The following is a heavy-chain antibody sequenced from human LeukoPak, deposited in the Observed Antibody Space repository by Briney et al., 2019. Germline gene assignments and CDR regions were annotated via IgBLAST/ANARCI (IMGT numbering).Heavy chain of an antibody. V-gene: IGHV1-58*02. CDR2: IVVGSGNT. D-gene: IGHD5-12*01. Sequence: SVKVSCKASGFTFTSSAMQWVRQARGQRLEWIGWIVVGSGNTNYAQKFQERVTITRDMSTSTAYMELSSLRSEDTAVYYCAADRGIVATIGAYYYYGMDVWGQGTTVTVSS. CDR1: GFTFTSSA. J-gene: IGHJ6*02. CDR3: AADRGIVATIGAYYYYGMDV.